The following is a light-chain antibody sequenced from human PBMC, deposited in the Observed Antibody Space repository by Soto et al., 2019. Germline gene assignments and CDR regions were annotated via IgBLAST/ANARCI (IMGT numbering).Light chain of an antibody. CDR3: QQYNSYSRT. CDR1: QSISNW. V-gene: IGKV1-5*03. CDR2: KAS. Sequence: DIQMTQSPSTLSASVGDRVTITCRASQSISNWLAWYQQKPGKAPKLLIYKASTLESGVPSRFSGSGSGTEFTLTINYLQPDDFATYYCQQYNSYSRTFGQGTKVEIK. J-gene: IGKJ1*01.